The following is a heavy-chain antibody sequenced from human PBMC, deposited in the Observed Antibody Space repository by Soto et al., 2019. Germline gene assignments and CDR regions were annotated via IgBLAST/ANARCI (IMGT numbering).Heavy chain of an antibody. CDR1: GGSIRSGGYF. J-gene: IGHJ4*02. V-gene: IGHV4-31*03. CDR3: ARFAKEENPKLESWYAFDF. CDR2: IYYRGGT. D-gene: IGHD6-13*01. Sequence: VQLQESGPGLVKPSQTLSLTCTVSGGSIRSGGYFWSWVRQQPGKGLEWIGPIYYRGGTSYNPSLERRVAMSVDTSKNEFTLKVNSVPAADTAIYYCARFAKEENPKLESWYAFDFWGRGTLVTVSS.